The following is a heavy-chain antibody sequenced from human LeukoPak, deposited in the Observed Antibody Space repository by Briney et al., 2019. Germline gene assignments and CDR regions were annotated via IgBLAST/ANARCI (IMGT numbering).Heavy chain of an antibody. CDR2: INHSGST. J-gene: IGHJ6*02. D-gene: IGHD3-10*01. V-gene: IGHV4-34*01. Sequence: PSETLSLTCAVYGGSFSGYYWSWIRQPPGKGLEWIGEINHSGSTNYNPSLKSRVTISVDTSENQFSLKLSSVTAADTAVYYCARKSLWFGELAPYYYYYYGMDVWGQGTTVTVSS. CDR1: GGSFSGYY. CDR3: ARKSLWFGELAPYYYYYYGMDV.